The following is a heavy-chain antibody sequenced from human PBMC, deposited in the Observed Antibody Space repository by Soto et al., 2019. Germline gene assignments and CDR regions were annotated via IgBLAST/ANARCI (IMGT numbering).Heavy chain of an antibody. J-gene: IGHJ4*02. V-gene: IGHV4-4*02. D-gene: IGHD5-12*01. Sequence: QVQLQESGPGLVKPSGTLSLSCAVSGGSVSNNNWWSWVRTSPGNGLEWIGEIHHSGGTSYNPSLESRATLSVDKSKNELSLRLNYVTAADTAVYYCTKNSAYALDYWGLGILVTVSS. CDR1: GGSVSNNNW. CDR2: IHHSGGT. CDR3: TKNSAYALDY.